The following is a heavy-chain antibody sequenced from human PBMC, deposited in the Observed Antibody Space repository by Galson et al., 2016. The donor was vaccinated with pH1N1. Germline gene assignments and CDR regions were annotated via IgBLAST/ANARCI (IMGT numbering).Heavy chain of an antibody. CDR3: AKADHIWASYFDY. CDR2: IEDGGGGT. D-gene: IGHD2-21*01. V-gene: IGHV3-23*01. J-gene: IGHJ4*02. Sequence: SLRLSCAASGFTFNNYAMNWVRQAPGKGLEWVSGIEDGGGGTEYADSVKGRFTISRDNSKNTLSLQMNSLRAEDTAVYFCAKADHIWASYFDYWGQGTLVTVSS. CDR1: GFTFNNYA.